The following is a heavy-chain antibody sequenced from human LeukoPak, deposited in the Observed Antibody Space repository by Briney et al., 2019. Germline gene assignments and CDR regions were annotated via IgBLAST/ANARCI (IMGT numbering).Heavy chain of an antibody. Sequence: PGGSLRLSCTASGFTFSSCGMHWVRQAPGQGLEWVAVTSYDGSKKYYPDSVKGRFTISRDNSKNTLYLQMNSLRPEDTAVYYCARQYSSSWYVWFDPWGQGTLVTVSS. CDR1: GFTFSSCG. J-gene: IGHJ5*02. CDR3: ARQYSSSWYVWFDP. D-gene: IGHD6-13*01. CDR2: TSYDGSKK. V-gene: IGHV3-30*03.